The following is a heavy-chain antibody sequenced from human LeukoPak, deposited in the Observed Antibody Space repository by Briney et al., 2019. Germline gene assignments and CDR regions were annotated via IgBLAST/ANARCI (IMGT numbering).Heavy chain of an antibody. CDR3: ARTNYMDV. CDR2: ISSSTSTI. Sequence: SGRSLRLSCAGSGFTFSSYSMNWLRQAPGKGLEWVSYISSSTSTIYYADSVKGRFTISRDNAKNSLYLQMNSLRAEDTAVYYCARTNYMDVWGKGTTVTISS. CDR1: GFTFSSYS. V-gene: IGHV3-48*01. J-gene: IGHJ6*03.